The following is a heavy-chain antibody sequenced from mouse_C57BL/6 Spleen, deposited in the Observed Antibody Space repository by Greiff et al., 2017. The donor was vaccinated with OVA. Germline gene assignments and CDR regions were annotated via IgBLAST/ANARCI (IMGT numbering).Heavy chain of an antibody. Sequence: EVQGVESGGGLVKPGGSLKLSCAASGFTFSSYAISWVRQTPETRLEWVATISDGGSYTYYPDNVKGRFTISRDNAKNNLYLQMSHLKSEDTAMYYCARDYYGSSYDYWGQGTTLTVSS. V-gene: IGHV5-4*01. J-gene: IGHJ2*01. CDR1: GFTFSSYA. D-gene: IGHD1-1*01. CDR3: ARDYYGSSYDY. CDR2: ISDGGSYT.